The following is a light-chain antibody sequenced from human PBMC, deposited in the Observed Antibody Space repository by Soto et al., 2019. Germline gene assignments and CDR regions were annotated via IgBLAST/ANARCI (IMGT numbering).Light chain of an antibody. V-gene: IGKV3-20*01. CDR1: QSVSRSY. J-gene: IGKJ1*01. CDR3: HHYET. CDR2: GAS. Sequence: VMTQTPLSLSVAPGQPATLSCRASQSVSRSYLGWYQQKPGQAPRLLMYGASIRAAGVPDRFSGSGSGTELTLTISRLEPEDFTVYYCHHYETFGQGTKVDIK.